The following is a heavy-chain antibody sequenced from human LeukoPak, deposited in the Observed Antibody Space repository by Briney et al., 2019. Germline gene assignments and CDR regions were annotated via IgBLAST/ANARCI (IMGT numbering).Heavy chain of an antibody. D-gene: IGHD2-2*01. J-gene: IGHJ3*02. V-gene: IGHV3-48*01. Sequence: GGSLRLSCAASGFTFSGYSMNWVRQAPGKGLEWVSYISSGSSTIYYADSVKGRFTISRDNSKNTLYLQMNSLRAKDTAVYYCAREVVPAAIPPPGAFDIWGQGTMVTVSS. CDR2: ISSGSSTI. CDR1: GFTFSGYS. CDR3: AREVVPAAIPPPGAFDI.